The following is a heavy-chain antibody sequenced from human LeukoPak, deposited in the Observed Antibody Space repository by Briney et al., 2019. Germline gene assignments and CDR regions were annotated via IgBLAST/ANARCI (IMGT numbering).Heavy chain of an antibody. J-gene: IGHJ5*02. CDR2: ISGSGGTT. CDR1: GITFSSYA. D-gene: IGHD3-22*01. CDR3: ARYYYDSSGLRFDP. V-gene: IGHV3-23*01. Sequence: GGSLRLSCAASGITFSSYAMSWVRQAPGKGLEWVSAISGSGGTTYHADSVKGRFTISRDNAKNSLYLQMNSLRAEDTAVYYCARYYYDSSGLRFDPWGQGTLVTVSS.